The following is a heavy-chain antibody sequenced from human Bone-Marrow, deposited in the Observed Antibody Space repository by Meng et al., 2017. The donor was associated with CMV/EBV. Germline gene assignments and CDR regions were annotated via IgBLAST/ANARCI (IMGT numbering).Heavy chain of an antibody. J-gene: IGHJ5*02. Sequence: GGSLRLSCVASGFTVSSNYMSWVRQAPGKGLEWVSVIYSGGSTYYADSVKGRFTISRDNSKNTLYLQMNSLRAEDTAMYYCARSHVAGYSSASWGQGTLVTVSS. CDR3: ARSHVAGYSSAS. V-gene: IGHV3-53*01. CDR1: GFTVSSNY. CDR2: IYSGGST. D-gene: IGHD6-19*01.